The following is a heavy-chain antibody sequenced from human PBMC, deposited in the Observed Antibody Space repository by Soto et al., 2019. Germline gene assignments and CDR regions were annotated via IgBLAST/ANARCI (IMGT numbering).Heavy chain of an antibody. Sequence: QVQLQESGPGLVKPSQTLSLTCTVSGGSISSGDYYWSWIRQPPGKGLEWIGYIFYSGSTYYHPSLKSRVSISVDTSKNQFSLWLSSVTAADTAVYYCARAVRGSYYDYWGQGTLVTVSS. CDR2: IFYSGST. V-gene: IGHV4-30-4*01. CDR3: ARAVRGSYYDY. D-gene: IGHD1-26*01. CDR1: GGSISSGDYY. J-gene: IGHJ4*02.